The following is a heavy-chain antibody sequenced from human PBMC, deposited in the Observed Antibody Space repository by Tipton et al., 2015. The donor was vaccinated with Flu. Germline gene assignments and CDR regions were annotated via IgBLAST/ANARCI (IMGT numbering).Heavy chain of an antibody. J-gene: IGHJ6*02. D-gene: IGHD1-1*01. Sequence: LRLSCTVSGGSISTTIYYWGWVRQPPGKGLEWIGSIYYSGTTYYNPSLKSRVTISIDASKNQFSLDLTSLTAADTAVYYCARDLWNDRRAYYYYGVDVWGQGTTVTAPS. CDR2: IYYSGTT. V-gene: IGHV4-39*07. CDR3: ARDLWNDRRAYYYYGVDV. CDR1: GGSISTTIYY.